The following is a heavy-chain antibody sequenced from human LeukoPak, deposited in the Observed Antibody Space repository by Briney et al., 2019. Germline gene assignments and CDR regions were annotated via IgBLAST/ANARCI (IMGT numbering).Heavy chain of an antibody. J-gene: IGHJ4*02. Sequence: GGSLRLSCAASRFTFSNFGMHWVRQAPGKGLEWVAVISYDGKNEYYTDSVKGRFTISRDNGKNTVYLQMNSLRAEDTAVYYCAKQMAVDYFDYWGQGTLVTVSS. CDR3: AKQMAVDYFDY. V-gene: IGHV3-30*18. CDR2: ISYDGKNE. CDR1: RFTFSNFG. D-gene: IGHD5-24*01.